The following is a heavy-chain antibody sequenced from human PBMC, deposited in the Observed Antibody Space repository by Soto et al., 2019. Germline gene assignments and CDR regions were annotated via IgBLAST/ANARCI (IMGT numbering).Heavy chain of an antibody. J-gene: IGHJ4*02. Sequence: QVQLQESGPGLVEPSETLSLTCSVSGVSISNHYWSWIRQPPGKGLEWIGYIYYNGNTNYNPSLKSRVTMSVDTSRNQISLKLTTVTAADTAVYYCTRANWYSEYWGQGTLVTVSS. CDR3: TRANWYSEY. CDR1: GVSISNHY. CDR2: IYYNGNT. V-gene: IGHV4-59*11. D-gene: IGHD7-27*01.